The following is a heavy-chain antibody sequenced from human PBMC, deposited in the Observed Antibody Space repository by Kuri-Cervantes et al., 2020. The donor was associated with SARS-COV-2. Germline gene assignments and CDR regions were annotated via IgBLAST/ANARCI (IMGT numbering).Heavy chain of an antibody. CDR3: AKDQWWDSSGHPGGISSHDAFDI. D-gene: IGHD3-22*01. CDR2: ISYEGSNK. CDR1: GFTFDDYG. V-gene: IGHV3-30*18. J-gene: IGHJ3*02. Sequence: GGSLRLSCAASGFTFDDYGMSWVRQAPGKGLEWVASISYEGSNKHYADSVKGRFTISRDNSKNTLYLQMNSLRAEDTAVYYCAKDQWWDSSGHPGGISSHDAFDIWGQGTMVTVSS.